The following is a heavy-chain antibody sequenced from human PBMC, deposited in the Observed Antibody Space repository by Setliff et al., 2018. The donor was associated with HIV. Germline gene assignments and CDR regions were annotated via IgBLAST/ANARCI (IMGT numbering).Heavy chain of an antibody. CDR1: GGSFSGYY. CDR3: ARFGVVILRGLDV. J-gene: IGHJ6*04. Sequence: SETLSLTCAVYGGSFSGYYWSWIRQPPGKGLEWIGQINHSGSTRYNPSLKSRVTISVDTSTNQFSLKVNSVPAADTAVYYCARFGVVILRGLDVWGKGTTVTVSS. CDR2: INHSGST. D-gene: IGHD3-3*01. V-gene: IGHV4-34*01.